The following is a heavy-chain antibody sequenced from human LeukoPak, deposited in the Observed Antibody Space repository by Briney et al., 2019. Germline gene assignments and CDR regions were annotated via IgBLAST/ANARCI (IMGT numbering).Heavy chain of an antibody. CDR2: INPNSGGT. V-gene: IGHV1-2*02. CDR3: ARVGSSGYNWIYYFDY. Sequence: ASVKVSCKASGYTFTSYDINWVRQATGQGLEWMGWINPNSGGTNYAQKFQGRVTMTRDTSISTAYMELSRLRSDDTAVYYCARVGSSGYNWIYYFDYWGQGTLVTVSS. D-gene: IGHD3-22*01. CDR1: GYTFTSYD. J-gene: IGHJ4*02.